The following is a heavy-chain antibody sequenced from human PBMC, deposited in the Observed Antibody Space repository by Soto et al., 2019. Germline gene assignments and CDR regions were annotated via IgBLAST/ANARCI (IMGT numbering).Heavy chain of an antibody. CDR1: GYSIRSGGY. V-gene: IGHV4-38-2*02. CDR3: VRDLNYGLYCFDY. Sequence: LGPLAITCTVSGYSIRSGGYWGLIQQPPGKRLEWIGSMYPTGSTYYNPSLKSRVTISVDTSKNQFSLKLTSVSAADTAVYYCVRDLNYGLYCFDYWGQGTLVTVSS. J-gene: IGHJ4*02. CDR2: MYPTGST. D-gene: IGHD3-10*01.